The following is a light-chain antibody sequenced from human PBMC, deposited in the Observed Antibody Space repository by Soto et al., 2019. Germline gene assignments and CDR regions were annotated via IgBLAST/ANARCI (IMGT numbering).Light chain of an antibody. CDR1: SSDVGGYNY. V-gene: IGLV2-14*03. CDR2: EVS. J-gene: IGLJ3*02. Sequence: QSALTQPPSASGSPGQSVTISCTGTSSDVGGYNYVSWFQQHPGKAPKLKIYEVSNRPSGVSNRFSGSKSGYTASLTISELQAEDEADYYSTSFTSSSTWVYVGGTKVTVL. CDR3: TSFTSSSTWV.